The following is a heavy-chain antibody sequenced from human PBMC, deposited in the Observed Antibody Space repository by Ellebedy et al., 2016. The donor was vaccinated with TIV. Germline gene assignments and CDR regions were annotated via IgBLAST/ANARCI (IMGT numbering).Heavy chain of an antibody. V-gene: IGHV3-30*03. J-gene: IGHJ4*02. D-gene: IGHD3-10*01. Sequence: GGSLRLSXVASGFTLRSHGIYWVRQAPGKGLEWVAVISSDGSNKYYADSVKGRFTISRDNSKNTLYLQMNSLRTDDMAVYYCARGGSSGSSDYWGQGTLVTVSS. CDR1: GFTLRSHG. CDR3: ARGGSSGSSDY. CDR2: ISSDGSNK.